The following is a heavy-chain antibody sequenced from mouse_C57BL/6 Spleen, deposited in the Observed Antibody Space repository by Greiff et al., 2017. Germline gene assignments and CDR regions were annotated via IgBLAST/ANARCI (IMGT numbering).Heavy chain of an antibody. CDR1: GYAFSSSW. CDR3: ARTLYGSSSYWYFDV. V-gene: IGHV1-82*01. Sequence: QVQLQQSGPELVKPGASVKISCKASGYAFSSSWMKWVKQRPGKGLEWIGRIYPGDGDTNYNGKFKGKATLTADKSSSTAYMQLSSLTSEDSAVYFCARTLYGSSSYWYFDVWGTGTTVTVSS. CDR2: IYPGDGDT. D-gene: IGHD1-1*01. J-gene: IGHJ1*03.